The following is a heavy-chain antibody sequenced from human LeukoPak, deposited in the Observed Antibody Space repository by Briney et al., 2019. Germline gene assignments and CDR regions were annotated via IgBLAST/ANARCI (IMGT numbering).Heavy chain of an antibody. CDR3: ARSKGVYYYGSAPVEYFDL. CDR1: GGSISSSSYY. CDR2: IYYSGST. V-gene: IGHV4-39*01. J-gene: IGHJ2*01. D-gene: IGHD3-10*01. Sequence: SETLSLTCTVSGGSISSSSYYWGWIRQPPGKGLEWIGSIYYSGSTYYNPSLKSRVTISVDTSKNQFSLKLSSVTAADTAVYYCARSKGVYYYGSAPVEYFDLWGRGTLVTVSS.